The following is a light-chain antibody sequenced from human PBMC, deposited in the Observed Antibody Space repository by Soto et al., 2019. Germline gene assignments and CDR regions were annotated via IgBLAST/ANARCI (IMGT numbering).Light chain of an antibody. V-gene: IGKV1-39*01. Sequence: DIQMTQTPSSLSASVGDRVTITCRASQSINNYLNWYQQKPGKAPNLLIYAASTLQSGVPPRFSGSGSGTDFTLTISSVAPYDLATYYCQQSSPTPITFGQGTRLEIK. CDR3: QQSSPTPIT. CDR1: QSINNY. J-gene: IGKJ5*01. CDR2: AAS.